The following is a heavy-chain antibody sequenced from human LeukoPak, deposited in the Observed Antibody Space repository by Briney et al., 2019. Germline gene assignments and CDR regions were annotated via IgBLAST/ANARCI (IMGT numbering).Heavy chain of an antibody. V-gene: IGHV3-20*04. CDR2: INWNGGST. Sequence: PGGSLRLSCAASGFTFDDYGMSWVRHAPGKGLEWVSGINWNGGSTGYADSVKGRFTISRDNAKNSLYLQMNSLRAEDTALYYCARDPFPYYYDSSGYYPSSFRDAFDIWGQGTMVTVSS. CDR1: GFTFDDYG. J-gene: IGHJ3*02. D-gene: IGHD3-22*01. CDR3: ARDPFPYYYDSSGYYPSSFRDAFDI.